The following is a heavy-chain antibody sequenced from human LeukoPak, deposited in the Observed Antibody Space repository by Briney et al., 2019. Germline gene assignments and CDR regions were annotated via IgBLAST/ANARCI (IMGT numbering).Heavy chain of an antibody. Sequence: SETPSLTCIVSGGSISSSSYYWGWIRQPPGKGLEWIGSIYYSGSTYYNPSLKSRVTISVDTSKNQFSLKLSSVTAADTAVYYCARDQYYYDSSGYYRIDYWGQGTLVTVSS. V-gene: IGHV4-39*07. J-gene: IGHJ4*02. CDR3: ARDQYYYDSSGYYRIDY. CDR2: IYYSGST. CDR1: GGSISSSSYY. D-gene: IGHD3-22*01.